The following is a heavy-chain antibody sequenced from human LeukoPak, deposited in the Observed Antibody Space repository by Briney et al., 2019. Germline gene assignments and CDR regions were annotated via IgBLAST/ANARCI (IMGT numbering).Heavy chain of an antibody. J-gene: IGHJ4*02. CDR1: GFTVSNNY. V-gene: IGHV3-66*01. D-gene: IGHD3-10*01. Sequence: GGSLRLSCPASGFTVSNNYMSWVRQPPGKGLEWVSIIYSGGSTYYGDSVKGRFTISRDNSKNTLYLQMNSLRAEDTAVYYCARAYYYGSGSYYNYWGQGTLVTVSS. CDR2: IYSGGST. CDR3: ARAYYYGSGSYYNY.